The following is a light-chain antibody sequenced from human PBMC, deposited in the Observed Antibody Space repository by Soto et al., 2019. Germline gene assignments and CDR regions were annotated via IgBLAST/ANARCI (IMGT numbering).Light chain of an antibody. V-gene: IGKV1-39*01. CDR1: QSISAY. J-gene: IGKJ2*03. CDR2: AAS. Sequence: IQLTQSPSSLSASVGDRLTITCRANQSISAYLSWYQQSPGKAPKLLMYAASNLQSGVPSRFSGSGSGTDFTLTITRLRPEDFATYYCQQTYSSPYSFGQGTKVEIK. CDR3: QQTYSSPYS.